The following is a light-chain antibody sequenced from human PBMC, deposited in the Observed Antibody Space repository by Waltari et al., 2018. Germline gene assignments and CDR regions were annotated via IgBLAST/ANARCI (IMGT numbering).Light chain of an antibody. V-gene: IGLV2-14*03. CDR3: SSYTSSSTLWV. CDR2: DVS. J-gene: IGLJ3*02. CDR1: TSDVRRYNH. Sequence: QSALTQPASVSGPPGQSITIPCPGPTSDVRRYNHVSWYQQHPGKAPKLMIYDVSNRPSGVSNRFSGSKSGNTASLTISGLQAEDEADYYCSSYTSSSTLWVFGGGTKLTVL.